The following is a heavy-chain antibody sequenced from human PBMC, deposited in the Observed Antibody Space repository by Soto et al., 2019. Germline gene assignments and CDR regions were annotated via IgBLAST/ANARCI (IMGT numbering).Heavy chain of an antibody. V-gene: IGHV3-33*01. Sequence: GGSLRLSCAASGFTFSSYGMHWVRQAPGKGLEWVAVIWYDGSNKYYADSVKGRFTISRDNSKNTLYLQMNSLRAEDTAVYYCARDHSSSWYLLYYFDYWGQGTLVTVSS. CDR1: GFTFSSYG. CDR3: ARDHSSSWYLLYYFDY. CDR2: IWYDGSNK. J-gene: IGHJ4*02. D-gene: IGHD6-13*01.